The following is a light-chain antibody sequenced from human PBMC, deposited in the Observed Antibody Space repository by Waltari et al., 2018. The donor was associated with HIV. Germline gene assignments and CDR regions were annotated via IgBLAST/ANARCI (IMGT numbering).Light chain of an antibody. CDR3: ATLDDSLNGPV. Sequence: QSVLTQPPSVSGTPGQRVHISCSGSSSNIGDTAVSWYQQFPGTAPKLLIYSNNRRPSGVPDRFSGSKSGTSASLAISGLQSEDEADYYCATLDDSLNGPVFGGGTKVTVL. CDR2: SNN. CDR1: SSNIGDTA. V-gene: IGLV1-44*01. J-gene: IGLJ2*01.